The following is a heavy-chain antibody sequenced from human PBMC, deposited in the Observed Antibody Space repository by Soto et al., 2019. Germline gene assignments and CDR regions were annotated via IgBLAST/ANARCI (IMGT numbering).Heavy chain of an antibody. D-gene: IGHD6-19*01. Sequence: EVQLVESGGGLVKPGGSLRLSCAASGFTLSSYSMNWVRQAPGKGLEWVSSIDRSSNYIYYGASVKGRFTISRDNTKNTLYLQMSSMRAEDMAVYYGARGTGKWLCPEAFDIWGQGTKVTVSS. CDR3: ARGTGKWLCPEAFDI. V-gene: IGHV3-21*06. J-gene: IGHJ3*02. CDR2: IDRSSNYI. CDR1: GFTLSSYS.